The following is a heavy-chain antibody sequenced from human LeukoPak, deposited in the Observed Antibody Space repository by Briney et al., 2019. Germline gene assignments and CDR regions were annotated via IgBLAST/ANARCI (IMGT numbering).Heavy chain of an antibody. Sequence: SETLSPTCTVSGGSISSSSYYWGWIRQPPGKGLEWIGSIYYSGSTYYNPSLKSRVTISVDTSKNQFSLKLSSVTAADTAVYYCARVLVVITSYYFDYWGQGTLVTVSS. J-gene: IGHJ4*02. CDR3: ARVLVVITSYYFDY. CDR1: GGSISSSSYY. D-gene: IGHD3-22*01. V-gene: IGHV4-39*01. CDR2: IYYSGST.